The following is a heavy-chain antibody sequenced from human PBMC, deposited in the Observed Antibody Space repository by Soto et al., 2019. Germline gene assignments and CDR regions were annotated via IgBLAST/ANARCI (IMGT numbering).Heavy chain of an antibody. J-gene: IGHJ6*02. D-gene: IGHD6-19*01. CDR1: EFTFRNYG. V-gene: IGHV3-33*01. CDR3: ARDGRQWLVPYYYYYGMDV. CDR2: IWYDGSNK. Sequence: QVQLVESGGGVVQPGRSLRLSCAASEFTFRNYGMHWVRQAPGKGLEWVAVIWYDGSNKYYADSVKGRFTISRDNSKNPLYLQMNSLRAEATAAYYCARDGRQWLVPYYYYYGMDVWGQGTTVTVSS.